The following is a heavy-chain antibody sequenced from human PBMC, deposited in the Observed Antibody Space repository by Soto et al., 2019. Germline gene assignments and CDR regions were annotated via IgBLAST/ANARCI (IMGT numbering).Heavy chain of an antibody. CDR2: MNPNSGNT. J-gene: IGHJ5*02. CDR1: GYTFTSYD. D-gene: IGHD2-2*01. V-gene: IGHV1-8*01. CDR3: AGLRKEYCSSTSCYARWFDP. Sequence: ASVKVSCKASGYTFTSYDINWVRQATGQGLEWMGWMNPNSGNTGYAQKFQGRVTRTRNTTVSTAYMELSSLRCEDTAVYYWAGLRKEYCSSTSCYARWFDPWGQGTLVTVSS.